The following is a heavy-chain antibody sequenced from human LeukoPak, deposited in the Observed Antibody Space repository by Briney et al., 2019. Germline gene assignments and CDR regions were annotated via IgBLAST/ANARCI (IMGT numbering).Heavy chain of an antibody. CDR3: AKDLTGYSSGWFDY. V-gene: IGHV3-9*03. Sequence: PGGSQRLSCAASGFTFDDYAMHWVRQAPGKGLEWVSGISWNSGSIGYADSVKGRFTISRDNAKNSLYLQMNSLRAEDMALYYCAKDLTGYSSGWFDYWGQGTLVTVSS. D-gene: IGHD6-19*01. CDR2: ISWNSGSI. J-gene: IGHJ4*02. CDR1: GFTFDDYA.